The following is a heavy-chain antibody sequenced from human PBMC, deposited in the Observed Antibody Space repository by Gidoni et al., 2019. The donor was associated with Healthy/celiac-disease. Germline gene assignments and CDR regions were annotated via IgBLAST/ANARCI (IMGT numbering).Heavy chain of an antibody. Sequence: QVQLVQSGAEVKKPGSPVKVSCKASGGTFSTSAISWVRQRSGHGLEWMGGIIPIFGTANYAQKCQGRVTITADKSTSTAYMELSSLRSEDTAVYYCARDGESRRSGYDFYYYYGMDVWGQGTTVTVSS. CDR3: ARDGESRRSGYDFYYYYGMDV. CDR2: IIPIFGTA. CDR1: GGTFSTSA. V-gene: IGHV1-69*06. J-gene: IGHJ6*02. D-gene: IGHD5-12*01.